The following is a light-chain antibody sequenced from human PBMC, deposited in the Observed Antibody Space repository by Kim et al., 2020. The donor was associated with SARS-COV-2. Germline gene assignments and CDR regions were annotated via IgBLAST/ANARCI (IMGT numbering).Light chain of an antibody. CDR2: LNTDGSH. Sequence: QSVLTQSPSASASLGASVKLTCTLSSGHSTYAIAWHQQQPDKGPRFLMKLNTDGSHTKGDGIPDRFSGSRSGAERYLTISSLQSEDEADYYCQTWDTGVVFGGGTQLTVL. J-gene: IGLJ2*01. CDR3: QTWDTGVV. CDR1: SGHSTYA. V-gene: IGLV4-69*01.